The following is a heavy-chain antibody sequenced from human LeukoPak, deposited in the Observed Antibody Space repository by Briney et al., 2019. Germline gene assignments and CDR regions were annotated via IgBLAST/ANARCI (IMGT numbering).Heavy chain of an antibody. D-gene: IGHD3-22*01. J-gene: IGHJ4*02. V-gene: IGHV1-24*01. Sequence: GASVKVSCKVSGYTLTELSMHWVRQAPGKRLEWMGGFDPEDGEAIYAQKFQGRVTMTEDTSTDTAYMELSSLRSEDTAVYYCATHYYDSSGYYTFDYWGQGTLVTVSS. CDR3: ATHYYDSSGYYTFDY. CDR2: FDPEDGEA. CDR1: GYTLTELS.